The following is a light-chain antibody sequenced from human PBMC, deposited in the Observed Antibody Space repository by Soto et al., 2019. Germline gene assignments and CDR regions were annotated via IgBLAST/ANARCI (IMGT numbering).Light chain of an antibody. V-gene: IGKV3-20*01. CDR1: RSITSTF. Sequence: EIVLTQSPGTLSLSPGERATLSCRASRSITSTFLAWYQQKPGQAPRLLMYGVSSRATGIPERFSGSGSGTDFTLTISRLEPEDFAVYYCQQYGSSPYAFGQGTKLEIK. J-gene: IGKJ2*01. CDR3: QQYGSSPYA. CDR2: GVS.